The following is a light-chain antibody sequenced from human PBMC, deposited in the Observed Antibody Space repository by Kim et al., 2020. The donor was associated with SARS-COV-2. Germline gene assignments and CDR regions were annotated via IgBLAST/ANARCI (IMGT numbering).Light chain of an antibody. Sequence: EIVLTQSPATLSLSPGERATLSCRASQSVSSYLAWYQQKPGQAPRLLIYDASNRATGIPARFSGSGSGTDFTLTISSLEPEDFAVYYCQQRSNWPGGDFGPGTKVDIK. CDR1: QSVSSY. J-gene: IGKJ3*01. CDR2: DAS. CDR3: QQRSNWPGGD. V-gene: IGKV3-11*01.